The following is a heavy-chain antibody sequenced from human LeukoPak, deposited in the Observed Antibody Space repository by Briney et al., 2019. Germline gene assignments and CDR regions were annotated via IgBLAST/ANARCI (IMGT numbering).Heavy chain of an antibody. CDR3: AKCRPVQLWVYYDY. CDR2: IWYDGSNK. Sequence: GGSLRLSCAASGFTFSSYGMHWVRQAPGKGLEWVAVIWYDGSNKYYADSVKGRFTISRDNSKNTLYLQMNSLRAEDTAVYYCAKCRPVQLWVYYDYWGQGTLVTVSS. D-gene: IGHD5-18*01. CDR1: GFTFSSYG. J-gene: IGHJ4*02. V-gene: IGHV3-33*06.